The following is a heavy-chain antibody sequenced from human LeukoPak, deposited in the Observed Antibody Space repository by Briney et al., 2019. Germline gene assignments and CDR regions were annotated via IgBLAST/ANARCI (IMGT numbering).Heavy chain of an antibody. CDR2: INWNSDSI. V-gene: IGHV3-9*01. D-gene: IGHD6-19*01. CDR3: AKAETLWLAPKY. Sequence: GGSLRLSCAVSGFTFDDYAMHWVRQVPGKGLEWVSGINWNSDSIGYADSVKGRFTTSRDNSKNTLYLQMNSLRAEDTAVYYCAKAETLWLAPKYWGQGTLVTVSS. CDR1: GFTFDDYA. J-gene: IGHJ4*02.